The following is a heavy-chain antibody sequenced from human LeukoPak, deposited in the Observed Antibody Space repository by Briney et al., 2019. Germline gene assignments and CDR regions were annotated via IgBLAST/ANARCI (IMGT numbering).Heavy chain of an antibody. Sequence: SVRVSCKASGGTFINCAINWLLQAPGQRLGWVGRRIPTLGTPNYTQAFQGRVTITTDDSATPAYMDMSSVKSDDTAVYYCARAFGFSGTALLRSYYFALWGQGTLLTVSS. D-gene: IGHD6-19*01. CDR2: RIPTLGTP. V-gene: IGHV1-69*11. J-gene: IGHJ4*02. CDR3: ARAFGFSGTALLRSYYFAL. CDR1: GGTFINCA.